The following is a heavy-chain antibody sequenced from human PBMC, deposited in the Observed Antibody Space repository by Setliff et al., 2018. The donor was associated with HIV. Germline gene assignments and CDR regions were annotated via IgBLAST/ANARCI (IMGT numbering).Heavy chain of an antibody. V-gene: IGHV3-11*01. CDR3: ARASVGVWGSYPD. J-gene: IGHJ4*02. CDR1: GFTFSDYY. Sequence: PGGSLRLSCAVSGFTFSDYYMSWIRQAPGKGLEWISYISDSGSIIYYADSVKGRFTISRDNAKTSVHLQMNSLRAEDTALYYCARASVGVWGSYPDWGQGTLVTVSS. D-gene: IGHD3-16*02. CDR2: ISDSGSII.